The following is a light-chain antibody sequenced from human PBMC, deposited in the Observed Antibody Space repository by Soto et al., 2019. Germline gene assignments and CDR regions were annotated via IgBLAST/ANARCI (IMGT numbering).Light chain of an antibody. CDR2: GAS. CDR1: QSXGSSY. V-gene: IGKV3-20*01. J-gene: IGKJ2*01. CDR3: HQYGTSPYT. Sequence: EIVLTQSPGTLSLSXXXXXXLSCRASQSXGSSYLAWYQQRPGQAPRLLIYGASSRATGIPARFSGSGSGTDFTLTISRLEPEDFAVYYCHQYGTSPYTFGQGTKLEIK.